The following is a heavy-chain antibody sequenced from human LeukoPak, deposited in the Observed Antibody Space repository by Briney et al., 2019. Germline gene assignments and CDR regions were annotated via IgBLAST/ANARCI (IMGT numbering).Heavy chain of an antibody. CDR2: ISAYNGNT. CDR1: GYTFTSYG. Sequence: GASVKVSCKASGYTFTSYGISWVRQAPGQGLEWMGWISAYNGNTNYAQKLQGRVTMTTDTSTSTAYTELRSLRSDDTAVYYCARDPWEYGMDVWGQGTTVTVSS. V-gene: IGHV1-18*01. D-gene: IGHD1-26*01. CDR3: ARDPWEYGMDV. J-gene: IGHJ6*02.